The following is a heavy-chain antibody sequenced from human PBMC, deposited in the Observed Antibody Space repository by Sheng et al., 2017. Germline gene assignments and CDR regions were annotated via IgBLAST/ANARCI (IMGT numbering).Heavy chain of an antibody. J-gene: IGHJ4*02. D-gene: IGHD4-17*01. CDR1: GFTFSNDE. CDR3: VRDEVGSAGDPDY. CDR2: ISETSMYI. V-gene: IGHV3-48*03. Sequence: EVQLVESGGGLTQPGGSLRLSCAASGFTFSNDEMNWVRQAPGKGLEWVSSISETSMYIHYADSVKGRFTISRDNVKNSLYLQMNRLRVEDTAVYYCVRDEVGSAGDPDYWGQGTLVTVSS.